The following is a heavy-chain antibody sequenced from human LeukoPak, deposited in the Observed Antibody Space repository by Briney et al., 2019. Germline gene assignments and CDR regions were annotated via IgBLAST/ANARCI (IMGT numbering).Heavy chain of an antibody. D-gene: IGHD5-18*01. V-gene: IGHV3-21*01. J-gene: IGHJ4*02. CDR2: ISSSSSYI. Sequence: KPGGSLRLSCAASGFTFSSYSMNWVRQAPGKGLEWVSSISSSSSYIYYADSVKGRFTTSRDNAKNSLYLQMNSLRAEDTAVYYCAREGYSYGHFDYWGQGTLVTASS. CDR3: AREGYSYGHFDY. CDR1: GFTFSSYS.